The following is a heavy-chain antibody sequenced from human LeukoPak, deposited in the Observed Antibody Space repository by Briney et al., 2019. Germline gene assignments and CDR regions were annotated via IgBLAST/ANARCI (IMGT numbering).Heavy chain of an antibody. D-gene: IGHD3-22*01. CDR1: GGSFSGYY. CDR3: ARGVHDSSGYYYDY. CDR2: INHSGST. Sequence: PSETLSLTCAVYGGSFSGYYWSWIRQPPGKGLEWIGEINHSGSTNYNPSLKSRVTISVDTSKNQFSLKLSSVTAADTAVYYCARGVHDSSGYYYDYWGQGTLVTVSS. V-gene: IGHV4-34*01. J-gene: IGHJ4*02.